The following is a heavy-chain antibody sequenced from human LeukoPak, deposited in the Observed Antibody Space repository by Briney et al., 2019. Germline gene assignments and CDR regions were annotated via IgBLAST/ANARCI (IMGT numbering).Heavy chain of an antibody. CDR3: AREGFSYYYGSGTYDY. CDR2: IWYDGSKK. Sequence: GGSLRLSCAASGYTFRRNGMHWVRQAPGKGLEWVAVIWYDGSKKYYGDSVKGRFTISRDNAKNTLYLQMNSLRAEDTAVYYCAREGFSYYYGSGTYDYWGQGTLVTVSS. V-gene: IGHV3-33*01. D-gene: IGHD3-10*01. CDR1: GYTFRRNG. J-gene: IGHJ4*02.